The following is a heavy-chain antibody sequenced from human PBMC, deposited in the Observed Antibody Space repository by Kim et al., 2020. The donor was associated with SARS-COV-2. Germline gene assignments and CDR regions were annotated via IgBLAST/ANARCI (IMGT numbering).Heavy chain of an antibody. V-gene: IGHV1-24*01. D-gene: IGHD6-19*01. Sequence: SVKVSCKVSGYTLTELSMHWVRQAPGKGLEWMGGFDPEDGETIYAQKFQGRVTMTEDTSTDTAYMELSSLRSEDTAVYYCATYSSGWYVNYYYGMDVWGQGTTVTVSS. CDR1: GYTLTELS. J-gene: IGHJ6*02. CDR3: ATYSSGWYVNYYYGMDV. CDR2: FDPEDGET.